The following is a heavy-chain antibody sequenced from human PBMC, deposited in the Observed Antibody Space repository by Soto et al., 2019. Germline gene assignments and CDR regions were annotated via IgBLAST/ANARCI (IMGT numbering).Heavy chain of an antibody. J-gene: IGHJ4*02. CDR3: ARDKITGLFDY. V-gene: IGHV4-34*01. Sequence: SETLSLTCAVYGGSFSGYYWTWIRQPPGTGLERIGEINHSGSTNYNPSLKSRVTISVDTSKDQFSLKLTSVTAADTAVYYCARDKITGLFDYWGQGTLVTVSS. CDR2: INHSGST. D-gene: IGHD2-8*02. CDR1: GGSFSGYY.